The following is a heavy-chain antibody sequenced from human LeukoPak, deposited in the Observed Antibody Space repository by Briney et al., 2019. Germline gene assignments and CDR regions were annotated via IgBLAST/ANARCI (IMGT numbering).Heavy chain of an antibody. Sequence: ASVRVSCKASGYTFTNYHIAWVRQAPGQGLEWMGWVSTNDGNTVYAQRLQGRVTMTTDTSTSTAYMELRSLRSDDTAVYYCAREFRQVLRFLEWEKTYYGMDVWGQGTTVTVSS. CDR1: GYTFTNYH. D-gene: IGHD3-3*01. J-gene: IGHJ6*02. CDR3: AREFRQVLRFLEWEKTYYGMDV. V-gene: IGHV1-18*01. CDR2: VSTNDGNT.